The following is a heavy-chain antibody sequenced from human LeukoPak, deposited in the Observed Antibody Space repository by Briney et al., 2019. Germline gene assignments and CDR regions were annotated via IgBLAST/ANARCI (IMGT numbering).Heavy chain of an antibody. V-gene: IGHV1-18*01. D-gene: IGHD3-22*01. CDR2: ISPFNGYT. CDR3: ARDRGHRYYYDTSDYYYGLVY. CDR1: GYTFSNYG. Sequence: ASVKVPCKASGYTFSNYGLTWVRQAPGQGLEWMGWISPFNGYTKYAEKLQGRLTMTRDTSTSTAYMELRSLRSDDTAVYFCARDRGHRYYYDTSDYYYGLVYWGQGTLVTVSS. J-gene: IGHJ4*02.